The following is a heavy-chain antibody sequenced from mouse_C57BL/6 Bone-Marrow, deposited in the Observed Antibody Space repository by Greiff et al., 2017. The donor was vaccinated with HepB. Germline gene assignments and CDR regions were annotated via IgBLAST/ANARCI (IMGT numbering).Heavy chain of an antibody. V-gene: IGHV6-6*01. CDR1: GFTFSDAW. D-gene: IGHD1-1*01. CDR3: TRRFITTVPFAY. Sequence: DVHLVESGGGLVQPGGSMKLSCAASGFTFSDAWMDWVRQSPEKGLEWVAEIRNKANNHATYYAESVKGRFTISRDDSKSSVYLQMNSLRAEDTGIYYCTRRFITTVPFAYWGQGTLVTVSA. CDR2: IRNKANNHAT. J-gene: IGHJ3*01.